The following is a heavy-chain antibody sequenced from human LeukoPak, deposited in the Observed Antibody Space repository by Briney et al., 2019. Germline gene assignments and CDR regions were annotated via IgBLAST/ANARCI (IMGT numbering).Heavy chain of an antibody. Sequence: ASVKVSCKASGYTFTSYGISWVRQAPGQGLEWMGWISAYNGNTNYAQKLQGRVTMTTDTSTSTAYMELRSLRSDDTAVCYCAIPGRVYRSAWYPEYCFDYWGQGTLVTVSS. D-gene: IGHD6-19*01. CDR1: GYTFTSYG. V-gene: IGHV1-18*01. CDR2: ISAYNGNT. J-gene: IGHJ4*02. CDR3: AIPGRVYRSAWYPEYCFDY.